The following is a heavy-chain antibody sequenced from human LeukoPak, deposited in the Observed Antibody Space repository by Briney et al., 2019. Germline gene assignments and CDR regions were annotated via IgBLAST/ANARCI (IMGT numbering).Heavy chain of an antibody. V-gene: IGHV4-4*07. Sequence: PSETLSLTCTVSGGSISSYYWSWIRQPAGKGLEWIGRIYTSGSTNYNPSLKSRVTMSVDTSKNQFSLKLSSVTAADTAVYYCARPEGLYYYGSGSYYRDAFDIWGQGTMVTVSS. CDR3: ARPEGLYYYGSGSYYRDAFDI. CDR2: IYTSGST. D-gene: IGHD3-10*01. CDR1: GGSISSYY. J-gene: IGHJ3*02.